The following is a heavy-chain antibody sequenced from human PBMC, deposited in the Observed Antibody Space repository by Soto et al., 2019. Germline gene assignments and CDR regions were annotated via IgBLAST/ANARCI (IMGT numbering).Heavy chain of an antibody. D-gene: IGHD3-22*01. J-gene: IGHJ6*02. Sequence: LRLSCAASGFTFSSYGMHWVRQAPGKGLEWVAVIWYDGSNKYYADSVKGRFTISRDNSKNTLYLQMNSLRAEDTAVYYCARVRDDSSGYWNYGMDVWGQGTTVTVSS. CDR1: GFTFSSYG. V-gene: IGHV3-33*01. CDR2: IWYDGSNK. CDR3: ARVRDDSSGYWNYGMDV.